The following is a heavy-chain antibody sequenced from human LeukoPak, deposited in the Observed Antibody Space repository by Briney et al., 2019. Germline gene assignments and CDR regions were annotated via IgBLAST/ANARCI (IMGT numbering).Heavy chain of an antibody. J-gene: IGHJ4*02. CDR3: ARESVLHYYDGSSYL. Sequence: GGSLRLSCAASGFTVSSHYMSWVRPAPGKGLEWVSIIYSGGSTYCGDSVKGRFTISTDNSKNTVYLQMNSLRADDTAIYYCARESVLHYYDGSSYLWGQGTLVTVSS. D-gene: IGHD3-22*01. CDR2: IYSGGST. V-gene: IGHV3-66*01. CDR1: GFTVSSHY.